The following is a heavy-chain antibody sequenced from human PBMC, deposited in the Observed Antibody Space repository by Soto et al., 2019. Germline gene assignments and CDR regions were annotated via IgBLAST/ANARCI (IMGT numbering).Heavy chain of an antibody. V-gene: IGHV1-18*01. CDR3: APWFGAFDY. J-gene: IGHJ4*02. CDR2: INAYNGNK. Sequence: GASVKVSCKASGYTFTSYGISWVRQAPGQGLEWMGWINAYNGNKYYADSVKGRFTISRDNSKNTLYLQMNSLRAEDTAVYYCAPWFGAFDYWGQGTLVTVSS. CDR1: GYTFTSYG. D-gene: IGHD3-10*01.